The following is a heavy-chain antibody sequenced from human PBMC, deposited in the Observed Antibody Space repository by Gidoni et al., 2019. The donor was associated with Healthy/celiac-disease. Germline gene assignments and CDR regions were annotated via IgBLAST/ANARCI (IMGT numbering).Heavy chain of an antibody. CDR3: TTDFVAVAGIPFDY. CDR1: SNAW. V-gene: IGHV3-15*07. CDR2: IKSKTDVGTT. D-gene: IGHD6-19*01. Sequence: SNAWMNWVRQAPGKGLEWVGRIKSKTDVGTTDYAAPVKGRFTISRDDSKNTLYLQMNSLKTEDTAVYYCTTDFVAVAGIPFDYWGQGTLVTVSS. J-gene: IGHJ4*02.